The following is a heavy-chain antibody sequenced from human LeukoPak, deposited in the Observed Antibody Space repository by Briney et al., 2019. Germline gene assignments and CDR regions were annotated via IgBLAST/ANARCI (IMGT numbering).Heavy chain of an antibody. CDR2: IIPIFGTA. J-gene: IGHJ6*03. CDR1: GGTFSSYA. V-gene: IGHV1-69*05. CDR3: ARVVAGYSSSAQRYYYYMDV. Sequence: SVKVSCKASGGTFSSYANSWVRQAPGQGLEWVGRIIPIFGTANYAQKFQGRVTITTDESTSTAYMELSSLRSEDTAVYYCARVVAGYSSSAQRYYYYMDVWGKGTTVTVSS. D-gene: IGHD6-6*01.